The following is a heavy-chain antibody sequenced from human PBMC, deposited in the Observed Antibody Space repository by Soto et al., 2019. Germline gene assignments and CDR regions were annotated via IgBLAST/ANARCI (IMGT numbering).Heavy chain of an antibody. Sequence: SETLSLTCTVSGGSISSGCYYWSWIRQHPGKGLEWIGYIYYSGSTYYNPSLKSRVTISVDTSKNQFSLKLSSVTAADTAVYYCARVTFRAAAGTHYYGMDAWGQGTTVTVSS. V-gene: IGHV4-31*03. CDR2: IYYSGST. D-gene: IGHD6-13*01. CDR3: ARVTFRAAAGTHYYGMDA. J-gene: IGHJ6*02. CDR1: GGSISSGCYY.